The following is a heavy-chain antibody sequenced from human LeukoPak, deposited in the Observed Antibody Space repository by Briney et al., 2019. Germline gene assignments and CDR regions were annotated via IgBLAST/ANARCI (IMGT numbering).Heavy chain of an antibody. CDR2: IYYSGST. CDR1: GGSISSYY. D-gene: IGHD1-7*01. J-gene: IGHJ6*02. Sequence: PSETLSLTCTVSGGSISSYYWSWIRQPPGKGLEWIGYIYYSGSTNYNPSLKSRVTISVDTSKNQFSLKLSSVTAADTAVYYCARMYNWNYENYYYYGMDVWGQGTTVIVSS. CDR3: ARMYNWNYENYYYYGMDV. V-gene: IGHV4-59*01.